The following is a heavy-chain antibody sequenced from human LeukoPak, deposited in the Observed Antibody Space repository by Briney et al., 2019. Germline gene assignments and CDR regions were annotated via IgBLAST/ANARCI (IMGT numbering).Heavy chain of an antibody. J-gene: IGHJ4*02. CDR3: ARDRATMVRGVNYYFDY. Sequence: GGSLRLSCAASGFTCSSYWMSWVRQAPGKGLEWVANIKEDGSEKYYVDSVKGRFTISRDNAKNSLYLQMNSLRAEDTAVYYCARDRATMVRGVNYYFDYWGQGTLVTVSS. D-gene: IGHD3-10*01. V-gene: IGHV3-7*05. CDR2: IKEDGSEK. CDR1: GFTCSSYW.